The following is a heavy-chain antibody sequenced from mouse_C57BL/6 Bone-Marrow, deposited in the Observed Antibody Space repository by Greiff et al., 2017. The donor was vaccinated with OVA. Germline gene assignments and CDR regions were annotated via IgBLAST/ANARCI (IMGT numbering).Heavy chain of an antibody. J-gene: IGHJ4*01. CDR3: ARGEQLRLRGYGVDY. Sequence: VQLQQSGPELVKPGASVKISCKASDYSFTDYNMNWVKQSNGKSLEWIGVINPNYGTTSYNQKFKGKATLTVDQSSSTAYMQLNSLTSEDSAVYYCARGEQLRLRGYGVDYWGQGTSVTVSS. V-gene: IGHV1-39*01. CDR2: INPNYGTT. D-gene: IGHD3-2*02. CDR1: DYSFTDYN.